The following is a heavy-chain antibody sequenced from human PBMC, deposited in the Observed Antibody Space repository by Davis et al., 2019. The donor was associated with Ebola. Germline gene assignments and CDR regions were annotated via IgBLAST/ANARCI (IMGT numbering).Heavy chain of an antibody. CDR2: ISGSGGST. CDR1: GFTFSSYA. CDR3: ASLSPARGAFDI. J-gene: IGHJ3*02. Sequence: GGSLRLSCAASGFTFSSYAMSWVRQAPGKGLEWVSAISGSGGSTYYADSVKGRFTISRDNSKDTLYLQMNSLRAEDTAVYYCASLSPARGAFDIWGQGTMVTVSS. V-gene: IGHV3-23*01.